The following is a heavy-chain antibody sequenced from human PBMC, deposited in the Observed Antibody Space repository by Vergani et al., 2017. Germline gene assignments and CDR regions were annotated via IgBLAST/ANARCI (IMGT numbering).Heavy chain of an antibody. J-gene: IGHJ4*02. CDR3: ARGTPDFDY. CDR2: ISAYNGDT. CDR1: GYTFSDHH. V-gene: IGHV1-18*04. Sequence: QVQLVQSGAEVKKPGASVKVSCKASGYTFSDHHLHWVRQAPGQGLEWMGWISAYNGDTNYARKLQGRVTMTTDTSTSTAYMELRSLRSDDTAVYYCARGTPDFDYWGQGTLVTVSS.